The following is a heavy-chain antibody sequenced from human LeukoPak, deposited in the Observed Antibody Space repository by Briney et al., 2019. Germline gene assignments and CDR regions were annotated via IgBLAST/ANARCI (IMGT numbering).Heavy chain of an antibody. D-gene: IGHD5-18*01. Sequence: GASVKVSCKASGGTFSSYAISWVRQAPGQGLEWMGGIIPIFGTAKYAQKFQGRVTITADESTSTAYMELSRLRSDDTAVYYCARAAMVVYDAFDIWGQGTMVTVSS. CDR3: ARAAMVVYDAFDI. J-gene: IGHJ3*02. V-gene: IGHV1-69*13. CDR1: GGTFSSYA. CDR2: IIPIFGTA.